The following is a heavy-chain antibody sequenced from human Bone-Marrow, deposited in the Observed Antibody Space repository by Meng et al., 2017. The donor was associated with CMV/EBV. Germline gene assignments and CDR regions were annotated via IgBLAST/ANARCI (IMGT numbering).Heavy chain of an antibody. J-gene: IGHJ3*02. CDR1: GFTFSSYA. Sequence: GESLKISCAASGFTFSSYAMHWVRQAPGKGLEWVAVISYDGSNKYYADSVKGRFTISRDNSKNTLYLQMNSRRAEDTAVYYCAGADGSGTQHLQDDAFDIWGQGTMVTVSS. V-gene: IGHV3-30-3*01. CDR2: ISYDGSNK. CDR3: AGADGSGTQHLQDDAFDI. D-gene: IGHD3-10*01.